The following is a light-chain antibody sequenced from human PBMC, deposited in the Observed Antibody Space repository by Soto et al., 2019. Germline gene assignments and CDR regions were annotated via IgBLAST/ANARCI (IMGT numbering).Light chain of an antibody. J-gene: IGLJ2*01. CDR1: SSDLGGLNY. Sequence: QSVLTQPASVSGSPGQSITIPCSGRSSDLGGLNYVSWYQQHPGKVPKLIIYKVDNRPSGISDRFSASKSGNTASLTISGLQAEDEAHYYCSSYTSSSTLVVFGGGTKLTVL. CDR3: SSYTSSSTLVV. CDR2: KVD. V-gene: IGLV2-14*01.